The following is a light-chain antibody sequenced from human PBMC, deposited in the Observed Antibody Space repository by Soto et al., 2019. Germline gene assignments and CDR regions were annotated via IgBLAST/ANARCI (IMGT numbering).Light chain of an antibody. CDR2: GNS. Sequence: QLVLTQPPSVSGAPGQRVTISCTGSSSNIGAGYDVHWYQQLPGTAPKLLIYGNSNRPSGVPDRFSGSKSGTSASLAITGLQAEDEADYYCQSYDSSLRFGGGTKLTVL. J-gene: IGLJ2*01. V-gene: IGLV1-40*01. CDR1: SSNIGAGYD. CDR3: QSYDSSLR.